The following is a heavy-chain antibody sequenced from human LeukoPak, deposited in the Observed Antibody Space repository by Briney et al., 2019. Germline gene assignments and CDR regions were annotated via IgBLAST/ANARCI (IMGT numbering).Heavy chain of an antibody. CDR2: ISYDGSNK. CDR1: GFTFSSYA. J-gene: IGHJ4*02. Sequence: PGGSLRLSCAASGFTFSSYAMHWVRQAPCKGLEWVAVISYDGSNKYYADSVKGRFTISRDNSKNTLYLQTNSLRAEDTAVYYCARGLIALGALSGPLDYWGQGTLVTVSS. CDR3: ARGLIALGALSGPLDY. D-gene: IGHD2/OR15-2a*01. V-gene: IGHV3-30-3*01.